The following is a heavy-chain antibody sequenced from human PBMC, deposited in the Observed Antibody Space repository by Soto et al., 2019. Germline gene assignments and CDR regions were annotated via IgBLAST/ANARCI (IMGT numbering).Heavy chain of an antibody. CDR1: GGTFSSYA. CDR2: IIPIFGTA. Sequence: QVQLVQSGAEVKKPGSSVKVSCKASGGTFSSYAISWVRQAPGQGLEWMGGIIPIFGTANYAQKFQGRVTITADESTSTAYMELSSLRSEDTAVYYCARGSGYCISTSCRNHYSGMDVWGQGTTVTVSS. CDR3: ARGSGYCISTSCRNHYSGMDV. J-gene: IGHJ6*02. V-gene: IGHV1-69*12. D-gene: IGHD2-2*01.